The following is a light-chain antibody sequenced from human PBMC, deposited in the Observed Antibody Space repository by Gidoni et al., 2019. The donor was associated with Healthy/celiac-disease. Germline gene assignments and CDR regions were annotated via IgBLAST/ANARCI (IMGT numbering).Light chain of an antibody. V-gene: IGLV3-1*01. CDR3: QAWDSSTFVV. CDR2: QDS. J-gene: IGLJ2*01. CDR1: KLGDKY. Sequence: SYGLTQPPSVAVSPGQTASITCSGDKLGDKYACWYQQKPGQSPVLFIYQDSKRPSGISVRFSGSNSGNTATLTISGTQAMDEADYYCQAWDSSTFVVLGGGTKLTVL.